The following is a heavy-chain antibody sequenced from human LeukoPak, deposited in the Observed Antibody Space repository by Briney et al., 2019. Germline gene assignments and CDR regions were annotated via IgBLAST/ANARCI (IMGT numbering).Heavy chain of an antibody. D-gene: IGHD3-22*01. J-gene: IGHJ3*02. CDR2: IYYSGST. CDR3: ARGFVPYYYDSSGYSLPSDAFDI. Sequence: SETLSLTCTVSGGSISSGGYYWSWIRQHPGKGLEWIGCIYYSGSTYYNPSLKSRVTISVDTSKNQFSLKLSSVTAADTAVYYCARGFVPYYYDSSGYSLPSDAFDIWGQGTMVTVSS. CDR1: GGSISSGGYY. V-gene: IGHV4-31*03.